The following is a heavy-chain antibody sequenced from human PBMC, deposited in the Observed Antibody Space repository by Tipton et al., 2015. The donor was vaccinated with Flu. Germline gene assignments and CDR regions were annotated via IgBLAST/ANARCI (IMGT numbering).Heavy chain of an antibody. J-gene: IGHJ3*01. Sequence: TLSLTCTVSGGSVTSGSYYWNWIRQPAGKGLEWIGRGSTSGTTNYNPSLQSRVTISVDTSKNQFSLRLISVTAADTAVYYCARDLRGYRGYTGGDAFDVWGQGTMVTVSS. CDR1: GGSVTSGSYY. V-gene: IGHV4-61*02. CDR2: GSTSGTT. CDR3: ARDLRGYRGYTGGDAFDV. D-gene: IGHD5-12*01.